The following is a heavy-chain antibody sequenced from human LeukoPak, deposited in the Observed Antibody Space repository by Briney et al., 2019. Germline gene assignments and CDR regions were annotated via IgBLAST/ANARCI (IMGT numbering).Heavy chain of an antibody. J-gene: IGHJ5*02. CDR3: ARTYYYGSGSYYNQNWFDP. Sequence: SETLSLTCTVSGGSISSYYWSWIRQSPGKGLEWIGYIYYSGSTNYNPSLKSRVTISVDTSKNQFSLKLSSVTAADTAVYYCARTYYYGSGSYYNQNWFDPWGQGTLVTVSS. CDR1: GGSISSYY. V-gene: IGHV4-59*01. CDR2: IYYSGST. D-gene: IGHD3-10*01.